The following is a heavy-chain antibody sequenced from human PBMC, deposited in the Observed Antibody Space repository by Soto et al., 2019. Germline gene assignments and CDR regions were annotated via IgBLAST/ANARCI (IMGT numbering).Heavy chain of an antibody. D-gene: IGHD3-16*01. CDR3: XKARLWGGDGYNSYYYNAMDV. Sequence: GGSLRLSCAASGFTFDDYAMYWVRQVPGKGLEWVSGISWNSGRIGYADSVKGRFTISRDNAKNSLYLQMNSLRPEDTALYYXXKARLWGGDGYNSYYYNAMDVWGQGTTVTV. CDR2: ISWNSGRI. V-gene: IGHV3-9*01. J-gene: IGHJ6*02. CDR1: GFTFDDYA.